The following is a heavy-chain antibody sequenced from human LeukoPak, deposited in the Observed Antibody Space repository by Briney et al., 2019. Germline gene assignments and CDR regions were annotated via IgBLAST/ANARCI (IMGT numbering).Heavy chain of an antibody. CDR1: GCSISSYY. CDR2: IYTSAST. D-gene: IGHD6-19*01. CDR3: ARHASSGWYWYFDY. V-gene: IGHV4-4*07. J-gene: IGHJ4*02. Sequence: SETLSFTCTVYGCSISSYYWVWIRQPAGQGLEWFGSIYTSASTNYNPSLKSRVTMSVDTSKNQFSLKLSSVTAADTAVYYCARHASSGWYWYFDYWGQGTLVTVSS.